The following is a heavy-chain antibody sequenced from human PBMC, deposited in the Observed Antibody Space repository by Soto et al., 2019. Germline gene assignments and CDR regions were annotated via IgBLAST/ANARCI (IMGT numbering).Heavy chain of an antibody. D-gene: IGHD3-16*01. J-gene: IGHJ4*02. Sequence: EVHLLESGGALVQPGGSLRLSCAASGFTFSDYAMSWVRQAPGKGLEGVSSISGSSTHYADSVKGRYSISSHSSKTTVYLQIHSLGAEDTAVYYCAKDGVRLGQHDYSDYWGQGTLVTVSS. CDR3: AKDGVRLGQHDYSDY. V-gene: IGHV3-23*01. CDR2: ISGSST. CDR1: GFTFSDYA.